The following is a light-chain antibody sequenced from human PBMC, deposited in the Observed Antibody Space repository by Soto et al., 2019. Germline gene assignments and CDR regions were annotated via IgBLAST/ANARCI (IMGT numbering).Light chain of an antibody. J-gene: IGLJ1*01. CDR1: SSDVGGYNY. CDR3: SSHTVYSTRV. V-gene: IGLV2-14*01. Sequence: QSALTQPASVSGSPGQSIAISCTGTSSDVGGYNYVSWYQQHTGKAPKLIIHEVSNRPSGVSDRFSGSKSGNTASQTISGLQADDESDYYFSSHTVYSTRVFATGTKLTVI. CDR2: EVS.